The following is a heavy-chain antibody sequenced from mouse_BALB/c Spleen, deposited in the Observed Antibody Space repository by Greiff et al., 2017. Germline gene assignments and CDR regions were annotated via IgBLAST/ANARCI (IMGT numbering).Heavy chain of an antibody. CDR1: GFTFSSYA. CDR3: ARQEGSSPFDY. J-gene: IGHJ2*01. V-gene: IGHV5-9-3*01. D-gene: IGHD1-1*01. Sequence: DVQLVESGGGLVKPGGSLKLSCAASGFTFSSYAMSWVRQTPEKRLEWVATISSGGSYTYYPDSVKGRFTISRDNAKNTLYLQMSSLRSEDTAMYYCARQEGSSPFDYWGQGTTLTVSS. CDR2: ISSGGSYT.